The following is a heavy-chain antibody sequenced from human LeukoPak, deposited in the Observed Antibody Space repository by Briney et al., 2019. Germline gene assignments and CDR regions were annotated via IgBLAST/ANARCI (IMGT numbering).Heavy chain of an antibody. Sequence: ASVKVSCKASGNSFATCGISWVRQAPGQGLEWMGWISAYSGDTNYAQKLQGRLTMTTDTSTSTAYMELRSLRSDDTPVYYCAREGKQWLQYYFDYWGQGTLVTVSS. CDR2: ISAYSGDT. CDR3: AREGKQWLQYYFDY. CDR1: GNSFATCG. D-gene: IGHD6-19*01. J-gene: IGHJ4*02. V-gene: IGHV1-18*01.